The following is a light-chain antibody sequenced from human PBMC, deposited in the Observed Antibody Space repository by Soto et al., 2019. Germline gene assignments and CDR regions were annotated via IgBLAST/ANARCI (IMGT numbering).Light chain of an antibody. Sequence: EIVLTQSPGTLSLSPGERATLSCRASQSVGSNYLAWYQQRPGQAPRILIFAASTRVTGIPDRFSGRGSGSDFPLTISRLESEDSAVYYCHQYGTVPWTFGQGTKVEIK. CDR1: QSVGSNY. V-gene: IGKV3-20*01. CDR2: AAS. CDR3: HQYGTVPWT. J-gene: IGKJ1*01.